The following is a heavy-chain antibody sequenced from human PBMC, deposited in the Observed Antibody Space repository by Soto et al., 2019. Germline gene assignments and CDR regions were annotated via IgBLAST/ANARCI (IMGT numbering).Heavy chain of an antibody. Sequence: QVQLQESGPGLVKPSETLSLTCTVSGGSISSYYWSWIRQPPGKGLEWIGYIYYSGSTNYNPSLKGRVTISVDTSKNQSALKLSSVTAADTAVYYCARQYYYDSSGYYYNAFDIWGQGTMVTVSS. V-gene: IGHV4-59*01. J-gene: IGHJ3*02. CDR1: GGSISSYY. CDR2: IYYSGST. CDR3: ARQYYYDSSGYYYNAFDI. D-gene: IGHD3-22*01.